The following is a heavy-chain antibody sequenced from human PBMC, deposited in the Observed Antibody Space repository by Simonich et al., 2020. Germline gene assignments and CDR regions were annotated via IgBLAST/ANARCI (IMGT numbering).Heavy chain of an antibody. CDR2: IKQEGREK. V-gene: IGHV3-7*01. CDR3: ARDREVYGSGSYYNY. Sequence: EVQLVESGGGLVQPGGSLRLSCAASGLTFSSYWMSWGRQAQGKGLEWVANIKQEGREKYYVDSVKGRFTISRDNAKNSLYLQMNSLRAEDTAVYYCARDREVYGSGSYYNYWGQGTLVTVSS. CDR1: GLTFSSYW. J-gene: IGHJ4*02. D-gene: IGHD3-10*01.